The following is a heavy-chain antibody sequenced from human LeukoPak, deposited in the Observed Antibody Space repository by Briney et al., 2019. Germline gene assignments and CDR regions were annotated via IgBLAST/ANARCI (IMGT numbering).Heavy chain of an antibody. CDR1: GFTFSSYE. J-gene: IGHJ4*02. Sequence: GGSLRLSCAASGFTFSSYEMNWVRQAPGKGLEWVSYISSSSSTIYYADSVKGRFTISRDNAKNSLYLQMNSLRAEDTAVYYCARDSYRTFDYWGQGTLVTVSS. CDR2: ISSSSSTI. V-gene: IGHV3-48*03. D-gene: IGHD5-12*01. CDR3: ARDSYRTFDY.